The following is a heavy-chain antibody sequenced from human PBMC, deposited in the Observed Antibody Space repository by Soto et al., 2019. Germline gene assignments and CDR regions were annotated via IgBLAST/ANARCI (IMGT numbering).Heavy chain of an antibody. CDR1: GFTFSTYA. Sequence: PGGSLRLSCAASGFTFSTYAMSWVRQAPGKGLEWVSAISGSGSDTYHAESVKGRFTISRDNSISMLYLQMNSLRTEDTAVYYCAHPRGYGVFDAYDFWGQGAMVTVSS. D-gene: IGHD4-17*01. CDR3: AHPRGYGVFDAYDF. CDR2: ISGSGSDT. V-gene: IGHV3-23*01. J-gene: IGHJ3*01.